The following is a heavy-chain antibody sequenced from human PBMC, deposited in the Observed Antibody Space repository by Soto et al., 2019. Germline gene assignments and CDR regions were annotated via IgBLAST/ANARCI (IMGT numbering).Heavy chain of an antibody. Sequence: SETLSLTCTVSNGSVSSGTYSWSWVRQPPGKGLEWIGYIYYSGTTYYTPSLKSRLTMSMDMANDHFSLNLTSVTAADTAVYFCARGHYYYGMDVWGQGITVTVSS. CDR1: NGSVSSGTYS. CDR2: IYYSGTT. V-gene: IGHV4-30-2*01. CDR3: ARGHYYYGMDV. J-gene: IGHJ6*02.